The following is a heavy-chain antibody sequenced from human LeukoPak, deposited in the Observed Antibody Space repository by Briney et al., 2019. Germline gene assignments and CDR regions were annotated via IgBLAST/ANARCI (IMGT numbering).Heavy chain of an antibody. CDR1: GFTFSNAW. D-gene: IGHD2-21*01. CDR3: TTYSFRLPHDY. J-gene: IGHJ4*02. Sequence: ESLRLSCAASGFTFSNAWMSWVRQAPGKGLEWVGRIKSKTDGGTTDYAAPVKGRFTISRDDSKNTLYLQMNSLKTEDTAVYYCTTYSFRLPHDYWGQGTLVTVSS. CDR2: IKSKTDGGTT. V-gene: IGHV3-15*01.